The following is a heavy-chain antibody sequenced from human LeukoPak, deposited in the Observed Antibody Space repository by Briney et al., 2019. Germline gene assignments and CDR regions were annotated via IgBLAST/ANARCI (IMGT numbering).Heavy chain of an antibody. Sequence: GEALKLYCKGSGYRFTSYWIGGVGQMPGKGLEGRGIIYPGDSDTRYSPSFQGQDTISAYKCISTPYLQWSSLKASDTAMYYCARSNSGSYYDPFDYWGQGTLVTVSS. J-gene: IGHJ4*02. CDR3: ARSNSGSYYDPFDY. CDR1: GYRFTSYW. CDR2: IYPGDSDT. D-gene: IGHD1-26*01. V-gene: IGHV5-51*01.